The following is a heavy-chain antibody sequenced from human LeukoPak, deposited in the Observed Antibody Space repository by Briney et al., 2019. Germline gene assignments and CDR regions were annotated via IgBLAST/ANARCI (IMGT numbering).Heavy chain of an antibody. CDR1: GGSFSGYY. J-gene: IGHJ5*02. D-gene: IGHD3-22*01. CDR2: INHSGST. CDR3: ARSYYDSSGVGGWFDP. Sequence: SETLSLTCAVYGGSFSGYYWSWIRQPPGKGLEWIGEINHSGSTNYNPSLKSRVTISVDTSKNQFSLKLSSVTAADTAVYYCARSYYDSSGVGGWFDPWGQGTLVTVSS. V-gene: IGHV4-34*01.